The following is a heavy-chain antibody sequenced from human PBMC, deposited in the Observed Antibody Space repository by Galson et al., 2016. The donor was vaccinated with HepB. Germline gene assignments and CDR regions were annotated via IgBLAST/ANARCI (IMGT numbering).Heavy chain of an antibody. J-gene: IGHJ6*02. CDR3: ARGRSPSWLRIMDV. V-gene: IGHV4-34*01. CDR2: ISHSGYT. CDR1: GGSSNFNPYY. Sequence: SETLSLTCFVSGGSSNFNPYYWSWIRQPPGKGLEWIGEISHSGYTNYNPSLGSRVTISVDTDKNQFSLRLTSVTAADTGVYFCARGRSPSWLRIMDVWGRGTTGAVTS. D-gene: IGHD5-12*01.